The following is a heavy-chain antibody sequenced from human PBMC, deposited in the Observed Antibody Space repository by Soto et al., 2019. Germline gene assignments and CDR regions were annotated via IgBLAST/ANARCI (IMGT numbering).Heavy chain of an antibody. J-gene: IGHJ3*02. CDR1: GGSVSSGSYY. CDR3: ARGGSYFGDDAFDI. D-gene: IGHD1-26*01. CDR2: IYYSGST. V-gene: IGHV4-61*01. Sequence: SETLSLTCTVSGGSVSSGSYYWSWIRQPPGKGLEWIGYIYYSGSTNYNPSLKSRVTISVDTSKNQFSLKLSSVTAADTAVYYCARGGSYFGDDAFDIWGQGTMVT.